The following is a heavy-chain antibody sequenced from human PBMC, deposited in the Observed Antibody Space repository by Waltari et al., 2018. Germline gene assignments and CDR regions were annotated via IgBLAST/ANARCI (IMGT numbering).Heavy chain of an antibody. CDR1: GYSLSDYD. CDR2: IKPNSGET. CDR3: ARGNHLDF. J-gene: IGHJ4*02. V-gene: IGHV1-2*02. Sequence: VQLVQSGAGVGKPGASVQVSCQAPGYSLSDYDIYWGRQAPGQGLEWMAWIKPNSGETKYAQKFQGRVTLTRDTSISTAYMELPRMTVDDTAVYYCARGNHLDFWGQGTIVTVSS.